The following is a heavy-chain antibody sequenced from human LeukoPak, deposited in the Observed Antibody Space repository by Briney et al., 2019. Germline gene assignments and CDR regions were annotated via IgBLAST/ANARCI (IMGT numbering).Heavy chain of an antibody. J-gene: IGHJ5*01. D-gene: IGHD3-10*01. CDR2: ITHSRST. Sequence: SETLSLTCAVYGGSFSSYYWSWIRQSPGKGLEWIGEITHSRSTNYNPSLKSRVTISLDTSKSQFPLKLTSVTAADRAVYYCARVTRFTQFGELWFDSWGQGTLLTVSS. CDR1: GGSFSSYY. V-gene: IGHV4-34*01. CDR3: ARVTRFTQFGELWFDS.